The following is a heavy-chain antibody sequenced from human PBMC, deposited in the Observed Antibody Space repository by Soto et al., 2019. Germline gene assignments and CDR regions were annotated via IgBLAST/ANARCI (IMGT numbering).Heavy chain of an antibody. CDR1: GFTVSSNF. Sequence: GGSLRLSCAASGFTVSSNFMSWVRQAPGKGLEWVSVIYSSGSTYYADSVKGRFTISRDNSKNTLYLQMNSLRAEDTAVYYCARSDTMVRGVTLDYWGQGTLVTVSS. CDR2: IYSSGST. CDR3: ARSDTMVRGVTLDY. J-gene: IGHJ4*02. V-gene: IGHV3-53*01. D-gene: IGHD3-10*01.